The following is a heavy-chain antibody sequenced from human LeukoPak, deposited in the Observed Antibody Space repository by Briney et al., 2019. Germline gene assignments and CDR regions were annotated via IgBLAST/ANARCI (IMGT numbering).Heavy chain of an antibody. CDR2: IRSKAYGGTT. J-gene: IGHJ4*02. Sequence: GGSLRLFCTASGFTYGDYAMSWFRQAPGEGLEGVGFIRSKAYGGTTEYAASVKGRFTISRDDSKSIAYLQMNSLKTEDTAVYYCTSSRTYCGGDCYTDYWGQGTLVTVSS. CDR1: GFTYGDYA. V-gene: IGHV3-49*03. D-gene: IGHD2-21*02. CDR3: TSSRTYCGGDCYTDY.